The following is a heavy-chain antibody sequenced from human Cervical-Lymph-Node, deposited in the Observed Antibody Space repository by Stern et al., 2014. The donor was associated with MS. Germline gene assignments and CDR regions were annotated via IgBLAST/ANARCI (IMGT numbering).Heavy chain of an antibody. CDR2: IITLFGTA. J-gene: IGHJ6*02. CDR1: GGSFNTYT. V-gene: IGHV1-69*06. Sequence: QMQLVQSGTEVKKPGSSVRVSCKTSGGSFNTYTISWVRQAPGQGLEWMGGIITLFGTANYATKFQGRITVIPDKSTNTVYMELSGLTSEDTAVYYCATDPPEMSITPQHYSGVGVWGQGTTVFVSS. CDR3: ATDPPEMSITPQHYSGVGV. D-gene: IGHD5-24*01.